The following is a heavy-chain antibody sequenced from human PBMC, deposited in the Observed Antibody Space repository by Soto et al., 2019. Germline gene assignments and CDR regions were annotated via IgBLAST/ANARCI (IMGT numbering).Heavy chain of an antibody. Sequence: VQLVESGGGLIQAGGSLRLSCAVSGFTVSNNFMMWVRQAPGKGLEWFSLIYSGGRISYADSVKGRFTISRDGSMNMLYLQMNSLTAEDTAVYYCARDGNGQRGSPHWGQGTLVTVSS. CDR1: GFTVSNNF. D-gene: IGHD3-16*01. V-gene: IGHV3-53*02. CDR2: IYSGGRI. CDR3: ARDGNGQRGSPH. J-gene: IGHJ4*02.